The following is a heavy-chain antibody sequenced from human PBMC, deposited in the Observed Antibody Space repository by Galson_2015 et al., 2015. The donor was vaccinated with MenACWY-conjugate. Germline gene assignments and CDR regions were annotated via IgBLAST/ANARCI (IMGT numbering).Heavy chain of an antibody. Sequence: SLRLSCAGSGFTFNNFGIHWVRRAPGKGLEWVAFLSYDGSVKSHADSVKGRFAISRDNSENTLYLQMSSLSIDDTAVYYCARDKFRFCTTSACPGAWDSWGQGTPVTVSS. J-gene: IGHJ4*02. D-gene: IGHD3/OR15-3a*01. CDR2: LSYDGSVK. CDR1: GFTFNNFG. CDR3: ARDKFRFCTTSACPGAWDS. V-gene: IGHV3-30*15.